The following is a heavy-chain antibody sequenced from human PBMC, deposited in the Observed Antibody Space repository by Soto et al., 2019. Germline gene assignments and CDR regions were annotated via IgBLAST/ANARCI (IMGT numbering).Heavy chain of an antibody. CDR2: IYYSGST. J-gene: IGHJ6*02. V-gene: IGHV4-39*01. CDR3: ASQLPPRYYYYGMDV. D-gene: IGHD2-15*01. Sequence: SETLSLTCTVSGGSISSSSYYWGWIRQPPGKGLEWIGSIYYSGSTYYNPSLKSRVTISVDTSKNQFSLKLSSVTAADTAVNYCASQLPPRYYYYGMDVWGQGTTVT. CDR1: GGSISSSSYY.